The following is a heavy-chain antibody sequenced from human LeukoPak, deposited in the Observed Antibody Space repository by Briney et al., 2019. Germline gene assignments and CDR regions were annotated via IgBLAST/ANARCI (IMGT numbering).Heavy chain of an antibody. CDR1: GFTFSHSW. D-gene: IGHD2-2*02. CDR2: IKEDGSSQ. J-gene: IGHJ6*02. CDR3: ARDLAATERLLYRKANYGMDV. V-gene: IGHV3-7*01. Sequence: GGSLRLSCVASGFTFSHSWMTWVRQAPGKGLEWVGHIKEDGSSQNYADSVKGRFTISRDNSKNTLYLQMNSLRAEDTAVYYCARDLAATERLLYRKANYGMDVWGQGTTVTVSS.